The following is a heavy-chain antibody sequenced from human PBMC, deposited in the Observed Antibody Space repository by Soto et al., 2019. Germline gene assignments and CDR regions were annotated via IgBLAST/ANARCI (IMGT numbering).Heavy chain of an antibody. V-gene: IGHV4-39*01. Sequence: PSETLSLTCTVSGGSITSSSYYWGWIRQPPGKGPEWIGSIYYSGSTYYNPSLKSRVSMSVDTSKNQFSLKLSSVTAADTAVYHCARQGAYFHESSGYEFDYWGQGTLVTVSS. J-gene: IGHJ4*02. CDR3: ARQGAYFHESSGYEFDY. D-gene: IGHD3-22*01. CDR1: GGSITSSSYY. CDR2: IYYSGST.